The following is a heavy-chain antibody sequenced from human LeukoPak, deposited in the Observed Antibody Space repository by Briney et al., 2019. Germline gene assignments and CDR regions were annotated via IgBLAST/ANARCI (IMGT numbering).Heavy chain of an antibody. J-gene: IGHJ3*01. D-gene: IGHD2-15*01. CDR2: ISAYNGNT. V-gene: IGHV1-18*04. CDR1: GYTFSGYY. CDR3: ARDSLYGYCSGGSCST. Sequence: ASVKVSCKASGYTFSGYYIHWVRQAPGQGLEWMGWISAYNGNTNYAQKLQGRVTMTTDTSTSTAYMELRSLRSDDTAVYYCARDSLYGYCSGGSCSTWGQGTMVTVSS.